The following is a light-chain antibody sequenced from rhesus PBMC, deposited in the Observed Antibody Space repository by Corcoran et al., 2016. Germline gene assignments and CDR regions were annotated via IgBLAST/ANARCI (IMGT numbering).Light chain of an antibody. J-gene: IGKJ4*01. CDR1: QDISSW. V-gene: IGKV1-22*01. Sequence: DIQMTQSPSSLSASVGDTVTITCRASQDISSWLAWYQQKPGKVPKLLSYRAASLQGGVQSRFSGSGSGTDFTLTISSLQSEDFATYYCPQYVNKPPTVGGGTKVEIK. CDR2: RAA. CDR3: PQYVNKPPT.